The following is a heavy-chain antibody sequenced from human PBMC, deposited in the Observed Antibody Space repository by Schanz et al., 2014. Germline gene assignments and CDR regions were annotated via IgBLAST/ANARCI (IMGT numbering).Heavy chain of an antibody. D-gene: IGHD5-12*01. CDR3: AREGEWGYDPPRH. V-gene: IGHV3-7*01. Sequence: EVQLVESGGGLVQPGESLRLSCAVSGFSFSSYSMSWVRQAPGKGLEWVASINQDGYDKHYVDSVEGRFTISRDNAKTSLYLQMNSLRAEDTAVYYCAREGEWGYDPPRHWGQGTLVTVSS. CDR1: GFSFSSYS. J-gene: IGHJ4*02. CDR2: INQDGYDK.